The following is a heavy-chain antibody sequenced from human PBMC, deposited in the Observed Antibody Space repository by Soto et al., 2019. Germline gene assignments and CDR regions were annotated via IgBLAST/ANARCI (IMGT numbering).Heavy chain of an antibody. CDR2: IYSGGST. V-gene: IGHV3-53*01. D-gene: IGHD2-2*01. CDR1: GLTVSSNY. J-gene: IGHJ4*02. Sequence: GGSLRLSCAAPGLTVSSNYMSWVRQAPGKGLEWVSVIYSGGSTYYADSVKGRFTISRDNSKNTLYLQMNSLRAEDTAVYYCASYCSSTSCYLDYWGQGTLVTVSS. CDR3: ASYCSSTSCYLDY.